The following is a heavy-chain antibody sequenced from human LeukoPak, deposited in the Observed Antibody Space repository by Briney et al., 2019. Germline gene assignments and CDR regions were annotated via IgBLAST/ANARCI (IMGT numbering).Heavy chain of an antibody. CDR2: IYYSGST. CDR1: GGSISSYY. Sequence: SETLSLTCTVSGGSISSYYWSWIRQPPGKGLEWIGYIYYSGSTKYNPSLKSRVTISVDTSKNQFSLKLSSVTAADTAVYYCARVPPGTSYFDCWGEGILVAVSS. J-gene: IGHJ4*02. V-gene: IGHV4-59*01. D-gene: IGHD1-7*01. CDR3: ARVPPGTSYFDC.